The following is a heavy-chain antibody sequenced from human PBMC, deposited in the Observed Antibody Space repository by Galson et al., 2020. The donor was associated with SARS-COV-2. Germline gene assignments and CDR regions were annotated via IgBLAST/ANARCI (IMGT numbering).Heavy chain of an antibody. D-gene: IGHD3-9*01. CDR1: GFSLSTSGMC. CDR2: IDWDDDK. Sequence: SGPTLVKPTQTLTLTCTFSGFSLSTSGMCVSWIRQPPGKALEWLALIDWDDDKYYSTSLKTRHTISKDTSKNQVVLTMTNMDPVDTATYYCARINYDILTGYHYGMDVWGQGTTVTVSS. J-gene: IGHJ6*02. V-gene: IGHV2-70*01. CDR3: ARINYDILTGYHYGMDV.